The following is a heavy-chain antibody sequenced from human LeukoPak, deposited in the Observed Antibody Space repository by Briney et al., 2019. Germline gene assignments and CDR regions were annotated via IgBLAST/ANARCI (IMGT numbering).Heavy chain of an antibody. V-gene: IGHV3-23*01. Sequence: GGSLRLSCAASGFTFSSYAMSWVRHAPWKGLEWVSTISGSGGTTYYADSVKGQFTISRDNSKNTLYLQMNSLRAEDTAVYYCAKPRDIVATISALYWGQGTLVTVSS. J-gene: IGHJ4*02. D-gene: IGHD5-12*01. CDR1: GFTFSSYA. CDR2: ISGSGGTT. CDR3: AKPRDIVATISALY.